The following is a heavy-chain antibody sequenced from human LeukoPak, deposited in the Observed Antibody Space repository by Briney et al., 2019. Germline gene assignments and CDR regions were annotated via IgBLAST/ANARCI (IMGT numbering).Heavy chain of an antibody. CDR2: ITGNGGTT. D-gene: IGHD3-22*01. CDR3: AKMAHDNSGSPR. V-gene: IGHV3-23*01. CDR1: GFTFNTYI. J-gene: IGHJ4*02. Sequence: QAGGSLRLSCAGSGFTFNTYILSWVRQAPGRGLEWVSAITGNGGTTYYADSAKGRFTISRDNSENTLYMQMNSLRAEDTAVYYCAKMAHDNSGSPRWGQGTVVTVST.